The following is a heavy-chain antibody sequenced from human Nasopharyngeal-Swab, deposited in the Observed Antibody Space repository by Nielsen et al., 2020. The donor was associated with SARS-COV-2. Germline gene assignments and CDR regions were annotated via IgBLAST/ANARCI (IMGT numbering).Heavy chain of an antibody. V-gene: IGHV3-33*01. CDR3: AREGIVGATKLDY. Sequence: GESLKISCAASGFTFSNYGIHWVRQAPGKGLEWVAVIWYDGSNKYYADSVKGRFTISRDNSKNTLCLQMNSLRAEDTAVYYCAREGIVGATKLDYWGQGTLVTVSS. J-gene: IGHJ4*02. CDR1: GFTFSNYG. D-gene: IGHD1-26*01. CDR2: IWYDGSNK.